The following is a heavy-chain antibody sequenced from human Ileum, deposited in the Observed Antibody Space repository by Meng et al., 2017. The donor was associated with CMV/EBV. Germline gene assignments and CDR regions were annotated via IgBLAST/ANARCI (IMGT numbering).Heavy chain of an antibody. CDR3: ARSRVYWYFDL. CDR1: GGSFSDYY. Sequence: QDPALEWGAGLLKPSETLTLTCAVYGGSFSDYYWSWNRQPPGKGLEWIGEISHSGITNYNPSLKSRVTISIDTSKKQFSLKLSSVTAADTAVYYCARSRVYWYFDLWGRGTLVTVSS. J-gene: IGHJ2*01. V-gene: IGHV4-34*01. CDR2: ISHSGIT.